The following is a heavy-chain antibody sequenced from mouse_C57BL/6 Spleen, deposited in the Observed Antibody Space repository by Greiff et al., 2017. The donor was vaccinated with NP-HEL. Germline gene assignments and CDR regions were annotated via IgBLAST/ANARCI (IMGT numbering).Heavy chain of an antibody. D-gene: IGHD2-4*01. CDR3: ARRGLPFDY. CDR1: GYSITSGYY. CDR2: ISYDGSN. V-gene: IGHV3-6*01. J-gene: IGHJ2*01. Sequence: EVQRVESGPGLVKPSQSLSLTCSVTGYSITSGYYWNWIRQFPGNKLEWMGYISYDGSNNYNPSLKNRISITRDTSKNQFFLKLNSVTTEDTATYYCARRGLPFDYWGQGTTLTVSS.